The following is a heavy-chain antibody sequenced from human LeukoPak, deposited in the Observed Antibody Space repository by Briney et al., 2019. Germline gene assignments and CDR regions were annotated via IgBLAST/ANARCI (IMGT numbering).Heavy chain of an antibody. V-gene: IGHV1-2*02. CDR3: ARGPTVTYYTFDY. D-gene: IGHD4-17*01. Sequence: ASVKVSCKASGYTFTDYYMHWVRQAPGQGLEWMGWINPNSGGTNYAQKFQGGVTMTRDTSISTAYMDLSRLRSDDTAVYYCARGPTVTYYTFDYWGQGTLVTVSS. CDR1: GYTFTDYY. J-gene: IGHJ4*02. CDR2: INPNSGGT.